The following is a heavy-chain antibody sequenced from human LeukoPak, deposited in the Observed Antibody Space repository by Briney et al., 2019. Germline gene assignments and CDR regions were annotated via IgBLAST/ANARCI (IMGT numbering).Heavy chain of an antibody. J-gene: IGHJ4*02. CDR1: GDSTSSYY. D-gene: IGHD3-10*01. CDR2: INHSGST. V-gene: IGHV4-34*01. CDR3: ARGPMVRGANDY. Sequence: SETLSLTCTVSGDSTSSYYWSWIRQPPGKGLEWIGEINHSGSTNYNPSLKSRVTISVDTSKNQFSLKLSSVTAADTAVYYCARGPMVRGANDYWGQGTLVTVSS.